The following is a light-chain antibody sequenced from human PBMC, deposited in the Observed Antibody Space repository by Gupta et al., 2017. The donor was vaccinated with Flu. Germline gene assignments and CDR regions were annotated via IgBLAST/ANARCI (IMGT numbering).Light chain of an antibody. CDR3: QVWDSISGDQV. V-gene: IGLV3-21*02. CDR2: DNR. Sequence: SYVLTQPPSVSVAPGQTATITCGADNIGSKSAHWYQQKPGQAPVLVVYDNRDRPSRIPERFSGSNSGNTATLSISRVEAGDEADYYCQVWDSISGDQVFGGGTTLTVL. CDR1: NIGSKS. J-gene: IGLJ3*02.